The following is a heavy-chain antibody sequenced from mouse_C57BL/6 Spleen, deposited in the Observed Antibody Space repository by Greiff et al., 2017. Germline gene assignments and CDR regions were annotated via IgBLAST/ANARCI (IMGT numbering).Heavy chain of an antibody. CDR2: ISSGGDYI. V-gene: IGHV5-9-1*02. CDR3: TRVPYYYGSSHYAMDY. D-gene: IGHD1-1*01. CDR1: GFTFSSYA. Sequence: EVKLQESGEGLVKPGGSLKLSCAASGFTFSSYAMSWVRQTPEKRLEWVAYISSGGDYIYYADTVKGRFTISRDNARNTLYLQMSSLKSEDTAMYYCTRVPYYYGSSHYAMDYWGQGTSVTVSS. J-gene: IGHJ4*01.